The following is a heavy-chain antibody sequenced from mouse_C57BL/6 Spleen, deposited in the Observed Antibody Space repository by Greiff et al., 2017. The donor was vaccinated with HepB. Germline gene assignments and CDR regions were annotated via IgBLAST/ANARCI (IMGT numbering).Heavy chain of an antibody. CDR1: GYTFTSYW. V-gene: IGHV1-69*01. J-gene: IGHJ4*01. CDR3: AREGGWLLRRTYAMDY. CDR2: IDPSDSYT. D-gene: IGHD2-3*01. Sequence: QVQLQQPGAELVMPGASVKLSCKASGYTFTSYWMHWVKQRPGQGLEWIGEIDPSDSYTNYNQKFKGKSTLTVDKSSSTAYMQLSRLTSEDSAVYYCAREGGWLLRRTYAMDYWGQGTSVTVSS.